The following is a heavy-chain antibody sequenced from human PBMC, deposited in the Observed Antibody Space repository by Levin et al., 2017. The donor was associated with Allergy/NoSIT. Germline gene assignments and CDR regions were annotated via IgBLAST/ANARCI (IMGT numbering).Heavy chain of an antibody. CDR2: IKTKTDGGTT. V-gene: IGHV3-15*01. D-gene: IGHD6-6*01. J-gene: IGHJ1*01. CDR1: GFIFSNAW. CDR3: STDPPYNSWSLYFHH. Sequence: GGSLRLSCAASGFIFSNAWMSWVRQAPGKGLEWVGRIKTKTDGGTTDYAAPVKGRFTISRDDSENTLYLHMNSLITEDTAVYYCSTDPPYNSWSLYFHHWGQGTLVTVAS.